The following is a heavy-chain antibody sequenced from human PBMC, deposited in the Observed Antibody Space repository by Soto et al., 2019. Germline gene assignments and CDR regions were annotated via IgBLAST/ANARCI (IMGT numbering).Heavy chain of an antibody. Sequence: PGGSLRLSCTASGFSFSDYYMNWLRQAPGKGLEWVSYISDNGDYANYADSVRGRFTISRDNAKNSLHLRMDSLRAEDTAVYYCARERGSASSDYWGQGTLVTVSS. V-gene: IGHV3-11*06. D-gene: IGHD3-10*01. CDR3: ARERGSASSDY. CDR2: ISDNGDYA. J-gene: IGHJ4*02. CDR1: GFSFSDYY.